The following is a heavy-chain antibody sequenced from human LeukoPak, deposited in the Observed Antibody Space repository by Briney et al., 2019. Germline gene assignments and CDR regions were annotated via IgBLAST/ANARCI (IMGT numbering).Heavy chain of an antibody. J-gene: IGHJ4*02. CDR3: ASAYSSGWYYFDY. CDR1: GYSFTSYW. CDR2: IYPGDSDT. Sequence: GESLKISCKGSGYSFTSYWIGWVRQIPGKGLEWIGIIYPGDSDTSYSPSFQGQVTTSADKSISTAYLQWSSLKASDTAMYYCASAYSSGWYYFDYWGQGTLVTVSS. V-gene: IGHV5-51*01. D-gene: IGHD6-19*01.